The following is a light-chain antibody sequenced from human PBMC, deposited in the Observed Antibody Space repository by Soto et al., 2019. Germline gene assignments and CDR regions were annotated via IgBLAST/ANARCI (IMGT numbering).Light chain of an antibody. V-gene: IGLV2-23*02. CDR2: EVS. CDR3: CSYAGSSTFPYV. CDR1: SSDVGSYNL. J-gene: IGLJ1*01. Sequence: QCVLTQPASVSGSPGQSITISCTGTSSDVGSYNLVSWYQHHPGKAPKLMIYEVSKRPSGVSNRFSGSKSGNTASLTISGLQAEYEADYYCCSYAGSSTFPYVFGTGTEVNVL.